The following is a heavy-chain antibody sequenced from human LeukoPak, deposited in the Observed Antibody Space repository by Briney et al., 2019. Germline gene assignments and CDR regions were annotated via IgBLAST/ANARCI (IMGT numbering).Heavy chain of an antibody. CDR3: ARDRALAGTGGYWFDP. D-gene: IGHD6-19*01. Sequence: ASVKVSCKASGYTFAAHYMHWVRQAPGQGLEWMGWIIPNSGGTNYAQRFQGRVTMTRDTSISTAYMEPISLRSDDTAVYYCARDRALAGTGGYWFDPGGKETLVTVSS. CDR2: IIPNSGGT. J-gene: IGHJ5*02. V-gene: IGHV1-2*02. CDR1: GYTFAAHY.